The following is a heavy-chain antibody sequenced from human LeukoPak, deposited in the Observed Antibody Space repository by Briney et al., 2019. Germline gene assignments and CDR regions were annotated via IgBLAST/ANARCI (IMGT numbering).Heavy chain of an antibody. J-gene: IGHJ3*02. CDR3: AREKRAFEI. V-gene: IGHV6-1*01. CDR2: TYYRSKWYN. Sequence: SQTLTLTCAISGDSVSSTGAAWTWIRQSPLRGLEWLGRTYYRSKWYNEYPESVRSRIIIDPDTSKNQFSLQLNSVTPEDTAVYYCAREKRAFEIWGQGTMVTVSS. CDR1: GDSVSSTGAA.